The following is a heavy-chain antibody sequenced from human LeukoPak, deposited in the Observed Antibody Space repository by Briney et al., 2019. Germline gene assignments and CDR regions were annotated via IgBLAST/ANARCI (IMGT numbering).Heavy chain of an antibody. CDR3: AKYSPRLVSFYGLDV. J-gene: IGHJ6*02. CDR1: GFTFITSS. V-gene: IGHV3-21*04. D-gene: IGHD6-19*01. Sequence: GGSLRLSCAASGFTFITSSMNWVRQAPGKGLEWVSSISSNSRYIYYADSMKGRFTISRDNSKNTLYLQMNSLRAEDTAVYYCAKYSPRLVSFYGLDVWGRGTTVTVSS. CDR2: ISSNSRYI.